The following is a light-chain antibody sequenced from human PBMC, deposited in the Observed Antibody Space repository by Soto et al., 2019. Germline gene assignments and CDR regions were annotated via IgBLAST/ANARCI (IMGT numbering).Light chain of an antibody. Sequence: EIVMTQSPATLSVSPGERATLSCRASQSVSRKLAWYQQTRGQAPRLLMPRTSRRATGIPDRFTGSGLRTDFTLCISRMEPEDSAVYYWQHYGSSPITFGQGTGLEI. CDR2: RTS. CDR1: QSVSRK. CDR3: QHYGSSPIT. V-gene: IGKV3-20*01. J-gene: IGKJ5*01.